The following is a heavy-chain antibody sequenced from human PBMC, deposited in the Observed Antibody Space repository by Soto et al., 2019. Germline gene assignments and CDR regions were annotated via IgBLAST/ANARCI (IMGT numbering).Heavy chain of an antibody. CDR2: MDYSGST. CDR1: GGSISSYY. V-gene: IGHV4-59*01. Sequence: SETLSLTCTVSGGSISSYYWSWIRQPPGKGLEWIGYMDYSGSTNYNPSPKSRVTISVDTSKNQFSLKLSSVTAADTAVYYCARDTIFLYGMDVWGQGTTVTVSS. CDR3: ARDTIFLYGMDV. D-gene: IGHD3-9*01. J-gene: IGHJ6*02.